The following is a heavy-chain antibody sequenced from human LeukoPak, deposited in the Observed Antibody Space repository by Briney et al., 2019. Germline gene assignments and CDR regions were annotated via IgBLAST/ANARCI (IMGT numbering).Heavy chain of an antibody. V-gene: IGHV4-34*01. D-gene: IGHD2-15*01. CDR3: ARGLRSVISSGHWFDP. Sequence: PSETLSLTCAVSGGSFCGYYWSWIRQPPGKGLEWIGEINHSESTNYNPSLKSRVSISVDTSKNRLSLKVTSVTAADTAVYYCARGLRSVISSGHWFDPWGQGSPVTVSS. J-gene: IGHJ5*02. CDR1: GGSFCGYY. CDR2: INHSEST.